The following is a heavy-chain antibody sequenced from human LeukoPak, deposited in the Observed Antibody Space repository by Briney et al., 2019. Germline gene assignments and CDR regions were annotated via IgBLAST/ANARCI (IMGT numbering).Heavy chain of an antibody. V-gene: IGHV3-21*01. CDR3: ARVGGHCTSTSCPPPDY. CDR2: MDSSSRYI. CDR1: GLAFSSYN. J-gene: IGHJ4*02. D-gene: IGHD2-2*01. Sequence: GGSLRLSCAASGLAFSSYNMDWVRQAPGKGLEWVSFMDSSSRYIYQADSVKGRFHISRDNAKSSVFLQMNSLRAEDTAVYYCARVGGHCTSTSCPPPDYWGQGTLVTVSS.